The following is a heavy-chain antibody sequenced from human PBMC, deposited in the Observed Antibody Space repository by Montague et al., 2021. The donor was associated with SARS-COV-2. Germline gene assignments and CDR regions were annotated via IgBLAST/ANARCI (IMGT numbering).Heavy chain of an antibody. CDR2: ISGSADIT. D-gene: IGHD5-24*01. Sequence: SLRLSCAASGFTFRHYAMIWFRQAPGKGLEWVSGISGSADITYYADSVKGRFTISRDNSKNTLYLQMSSLRAGDTAVYYCAKDREVATGGLYYFDYWGQGTLVTVSS. CDR1: GFTFRHYA. V-gene: IGHV3-23*01. J-gene: IGHJ4*02. CDR3: AKDREVATGGLYYFDY.